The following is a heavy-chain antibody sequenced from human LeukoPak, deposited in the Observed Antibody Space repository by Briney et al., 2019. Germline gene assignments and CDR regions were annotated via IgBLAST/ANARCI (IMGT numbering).Heavy chain of an antibody. V-gene: IGHV4-30-2*01. CDR3: ARASGGIVYFDY. CDR1: GGSISSGSYY. J-gene: IGHJ4*02. CDR2: IFQRGGT. D-gene: IGHD2-15*01. Sequence: SETLSLTCTVSGGSISSGSYYWSWIRQPPGKGLEWIGYIFQRGGTYYNPSLKSRVTISVDRSENQFSLKLRSVTAADTAVYYCARASGGIVYFDYWGQGTLVTVSS.